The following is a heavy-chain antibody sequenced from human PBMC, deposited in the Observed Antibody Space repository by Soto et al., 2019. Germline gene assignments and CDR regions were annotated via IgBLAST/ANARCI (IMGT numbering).Heavy chain of an antibody. V-gene: IGHV3-9*01. CDR2: VSWNSATI. D-gene: IGHD3-16*01. CDR3: AKGGASRVDALDV. Sequence: EVQLVESGGGLAQPGRSLRLSCAASGFIFDEYAMHWVRQVPGKGLEWVSTVSWNSATIAYADSVNGRFIISRDSATNSRYLQMSSLRPEDTAFYYCAKGGASRVDALDVWGQGTLVTVSS. CDR1: GFIFDEYA. J-gene: IGHJ3*01.